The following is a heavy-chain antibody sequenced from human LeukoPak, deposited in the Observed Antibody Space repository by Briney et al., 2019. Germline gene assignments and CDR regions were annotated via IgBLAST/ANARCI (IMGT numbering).Heavy chain of an antibody. CDR3: ARESMIARERKFDY. CDR1: GYPLTNYY. V-gene: IGHV1-46*01. Sequence: ASVKVSCKASGYPLTNYYMHWVRQAPGQGLEWVGIINPSGGSTNYAQKFQGRVTMTRDTSTSTVYMELSSLRSDDTAVYYCARESMIARERKFDYWGQGTLVNVSS. D-gene: IGHD3-16*01. CDR2: INPSGGST. J-gene: IGHJ4*02.